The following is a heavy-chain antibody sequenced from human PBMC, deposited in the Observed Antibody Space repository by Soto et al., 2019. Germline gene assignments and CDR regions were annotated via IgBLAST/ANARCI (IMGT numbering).Heavy chain of an antibody. CDR1: GGSFSGYY. CDR3: ARGIGYCSSINCYSSRRLRFDS. CDR2: VNHSGTT. V-gene: IGHV4-34*01. J-gene: IGHJ4*02. Sequence: SETLSLTCAVYGGSFSGYYWTWIRQSPEKGLEWIGEVNHSGTTYYNPSLKTRVTISVHTPKNQFSLKMSSVTAADTAVYYCARGIGYCSSINCYSSRRLRFDSWGQGTLVTVSS. D-gene: IGHD2-2*01.